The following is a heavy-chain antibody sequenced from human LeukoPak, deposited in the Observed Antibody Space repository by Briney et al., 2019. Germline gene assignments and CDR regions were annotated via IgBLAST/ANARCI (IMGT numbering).Heavy chain of an antibody. Sequence: ASVKVSCKASGYTFTGYYMHWVRQAPGQGLEWMGWINPNSGGTNYAQKFQGWVTMTRDTSISTAHMELSRLRSDDTAVYYCATARGSYHKGWFDPWGQGTLVTVSS. CDR3: ATARGSYHKGWFDP. D-gene: IGHD1-26*01. CDR1: GYTFTGYY. J-gene: IGHJ5*02. CDR2: INPNSGGT. V-gene: IGHV1-2*04.